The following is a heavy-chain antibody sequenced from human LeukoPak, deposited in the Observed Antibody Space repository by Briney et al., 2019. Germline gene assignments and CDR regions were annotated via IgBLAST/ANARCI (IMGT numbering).Heavy chain of an antibody. J-gene: IGHJ4*02. CDR3: ARVTAVAGFDH. Sequence: GGSLRLSCAASGFTFSSCWMSWVRQAPGKGLEWVANIKDDGRQKYYVDSVKGRFTISSDNAKNSLSPQMNSLRAEDTAVYYCARVTAVAGFDHWGQGTLVTVSS. V-gene: IGHV3-7*03. D-gene: IGHD6-19*01. CDR2: IKDDGRQK. CDR1: GFTFSSCW.